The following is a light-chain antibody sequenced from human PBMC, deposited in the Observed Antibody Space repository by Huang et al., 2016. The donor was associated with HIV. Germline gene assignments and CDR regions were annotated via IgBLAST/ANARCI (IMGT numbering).Light chain of an antibody. V-gene: IGKV3-20*01. CDR2: GAS. J-gene: IGKJ3*01. CDR1: QSVRTTY. Sequence: EIVLTQSPGTLSLSPGERATLSCRASQSVRTTYLAWYQQKPGQAPRLLIYGASTRAAGIPDRFSGSGSGTDFTLIISRLEPEDFAVYDCLHYGGSPLFTFGPGTKVDIK. CDR3: LHYGGSPLFT.